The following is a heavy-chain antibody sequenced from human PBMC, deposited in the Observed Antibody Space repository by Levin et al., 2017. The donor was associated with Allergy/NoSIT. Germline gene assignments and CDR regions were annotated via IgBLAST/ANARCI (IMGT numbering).Heavy chain of an antibody. CDR3: ARKEYDGAFDI. CDR1: GGSISSYY. D-gene: IGHD1-1*01. V-gene: IGHV4-59*01. J-gene: IGHJ3*02. Sequence: PGGSLRLSCTVSGGSISSYYWSWIRQPPGKGLEWIGYIYYSGSTNYNPSLKSRVTISVDTSKNQFSLKLSSVTAADTALYYCARKEYDGAFDIWGQGTMVTVSS. CDR2: IYYSGST.